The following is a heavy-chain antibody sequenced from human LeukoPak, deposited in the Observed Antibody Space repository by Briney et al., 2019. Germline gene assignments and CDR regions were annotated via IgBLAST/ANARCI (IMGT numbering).Heavy chain of an antibody. V-gene: IGHV3-23*01. Sequence: GGSRRLSCAASGFTFSSYAMHWVRQAPGKGLEWVSAISGSGGSTYYADSVKGRFTISRDNSKNTLYLQMNSLRAEDTAVYYCAKEPYSSSLDSALFDYWGQATLVTVSS. CDR2: ISGSGGST. CDR3: AKEPYSSSLDSALFDY. D-gene: IGHD6-13*01. CDR1: GFTFSSYA. J-gene: IGHJ4*02.